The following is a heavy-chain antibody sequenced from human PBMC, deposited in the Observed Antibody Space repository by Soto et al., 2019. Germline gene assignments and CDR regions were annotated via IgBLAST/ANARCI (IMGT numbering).Heavy chain of an antibody. J-gene: IGHJ4*02. D-gene: IGHD1-26*01. V-gene: IGHV3-15*07. Sequence: PGGSLRLSCAVYGFTFSKAWMNWVRQAPGKGLEWVGRIKSRTDGGTPDYAAPVKGRFTISRDDSQNTLYLQMSSLKTEDTAVYYCAKDGGLSGSYYISSSYYFDYWGQGTLVTVSS. CDR1: GFTFSKAW. CDR3: AKDGGLSGSYYISSSYYFDY. CDR2: IKSRTDGGTP.